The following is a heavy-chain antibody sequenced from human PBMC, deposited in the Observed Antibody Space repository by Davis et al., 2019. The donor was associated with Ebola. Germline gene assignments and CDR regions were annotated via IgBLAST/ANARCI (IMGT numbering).Heavy chain of an antibody. V-gene: IGHV4-34*01. CDR3: QITILGDYYGMDV. Sequence: SETLSLTCAVYGGSFSGYYWSWIRQPPGKGLEWIGEINHSGSTYYNPSLKSRVTISVDTSKNQFSLKLSSVTAADTAVYYCQITILGDYYGMDVWGQGTTVTVSS. CDR2: INHSGST. J-gene: IGHJ6*02. D-gene: IGHD3-9*01. CDR1: GGSFSGYY.